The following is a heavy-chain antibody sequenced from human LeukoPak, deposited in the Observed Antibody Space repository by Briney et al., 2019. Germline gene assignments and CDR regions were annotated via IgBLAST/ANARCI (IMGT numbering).Heavy chain of an antibody. CDR3: ARSGQQVSNWFDP. CDR1: GFTVSSNY. Sequence: GSLRLSCAASGFTVSSNYMSWVRQAPGKGLEWVSVIYSGGSTYYADSVKGRFTISRDNSKNTVYLQMNSLRAEDTAVYYCARSGQQVSNWFDPWGQGTLVTVSS. CDR2: IYSGGST. D-gene: IGHD6-13*01. J-gene: IGHJ5*02. V-gene: IGHV3-66*01.